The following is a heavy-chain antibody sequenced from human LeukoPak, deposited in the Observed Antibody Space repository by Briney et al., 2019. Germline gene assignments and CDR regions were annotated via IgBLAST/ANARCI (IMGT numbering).Heavy chain of an antibody. J-gene: IGHJ3*02. CDR1: GVSINTYF. CDR2: IYYSGSI. CDR3: ARQAHYLDAFDI. D-gene: IGHD3-10*01. V-gene: IGHV4-59*08. Sequence: SETLSLTCTVSGVSINTYFWSWIRQPPGKGLEWIGYIYYSGSIKYNPSLKSRVTISVDTSKNQFSLKLSSVTAADAAVYYCARQAHYLDAFDIWGQGTMVSVSS.